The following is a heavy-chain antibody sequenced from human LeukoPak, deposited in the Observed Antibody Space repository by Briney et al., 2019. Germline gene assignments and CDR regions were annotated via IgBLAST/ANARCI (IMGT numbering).Heavy chain of an antibody. CDR2: ISSSSSYI. D-gene: IGHD2-15*01. V-gene: IGHV3-21*01. CDR3: ATVHCSGGSCYDGSYYGMDV. Sequence: PGGSLRLSCAASGFTFSSYSMNWVRQAPGKGLEWVSSISSSSSYIYHADSVKGRFTVSRDNAKNSLYLQMNSLRDEDTAVYYCATVHCSGGSCYDGSYYGMDVWGQGTTVTVSS. CDR1: GFTFSSYS. J-gene: IGHJ6*02.